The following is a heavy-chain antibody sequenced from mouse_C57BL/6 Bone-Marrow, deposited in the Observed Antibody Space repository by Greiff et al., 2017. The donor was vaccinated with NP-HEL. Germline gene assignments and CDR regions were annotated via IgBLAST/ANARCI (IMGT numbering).Heavy chain of an antibody. CDR1: GYTFTSYW. V-gene: IGHV1-61*01. D-gene: IGHD1-1*01. CDR2: IYPSDSET. Sequence: QVQLKQPGAELVRPGSSVKLSCKASGYTFTSYWMDWVKQRPGQGLEWIGNIYPSDSETHYNQKFKDKATLTVDKSSSTAYMQLSSLTSEDSAVYYCARKEDYGSGAMDYWGQGTSVTVSS. CDR3: ARKEDYGSGAMDY. J-gene: IGHJ4*01.